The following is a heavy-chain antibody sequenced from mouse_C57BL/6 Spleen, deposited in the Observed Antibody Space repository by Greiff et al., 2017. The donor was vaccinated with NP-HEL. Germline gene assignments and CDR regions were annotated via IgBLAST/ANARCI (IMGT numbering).Heavy chain of an antibody. J-gene: IGHJ3*01. D-gene: IGHD2-3*01. CDR3: AKILFYDGYLWFAY. CDR1: GFTFSDYY. Sequence: DVQLVESEGGLVQPGSSMKLSCTASGFTFSDYYMAWVRQVPEKGLEWVANINYDGSSTYYLDSLKSRFIISRDNAKNILYLQMSSLKSEDTATYYCAKILFYDGYLWFAYWGQGTLVTVSA. V-gene: IGHV5-16*01. CDR2: INYDGSST.